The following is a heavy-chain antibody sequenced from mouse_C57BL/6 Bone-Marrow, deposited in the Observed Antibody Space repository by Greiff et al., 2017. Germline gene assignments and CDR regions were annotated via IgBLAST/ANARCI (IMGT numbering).Heavy chain of an antibody. V-gene: IGHV5-4*01. CDR3: ARGLYSNFYFDY. D-gene: IGHD2-5*01. CDR2: ISDGGSYT. Sequence: EVQGVESGGGLVKPGGSLKLSCAASGFTFSSYAMSWVRQTPEKRLEWVATISDGGSYTYYPDNVKGRFTISRDNAKNNLYLQMSHLKSEDTAMYYCARGLYSNFYFDYWGQGTSLTVAS. J-gene: IGHJ2*02. CDR1: GFTFSSYA.